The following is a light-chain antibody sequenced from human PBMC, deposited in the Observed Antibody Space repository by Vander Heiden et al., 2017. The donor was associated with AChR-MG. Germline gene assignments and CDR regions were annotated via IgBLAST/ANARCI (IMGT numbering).Light chain of an antibody. CDR3: QQSNNWPPYT. V-gene: IGKV3-15*01. CDR2: GAS. Sequence: EIVMTQSPATLSVSPGERATLSCRASQSVSSNLDWYQQKPGQAPRLLIYGASTRATGIPARFSGSGSGTEFALTISSLQSEDFAVYYCQQSNNWPPYTFGQGTKLEIK. J-gene: IGKJ2*01. CDR1: QSVSSN.